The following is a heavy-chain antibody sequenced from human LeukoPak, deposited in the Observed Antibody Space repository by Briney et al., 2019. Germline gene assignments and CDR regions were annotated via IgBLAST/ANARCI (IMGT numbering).Heavy chain of an antibody. CDR3: AYSSSWYPSPGQFQH. CDR2: INHSGST. D-gene: IGHD6-13*01. J-gene: IGHJ1*01. V-gene: IGHV4-34*01. Sequence: SETLSLTCAVYGGSFSGYYWSWIRQPPGKGLEWIGEINHSGSTNYNPSLKSRVTISVDTSKNQFSLKLSSVTAADTAVYYCAYSSSWYPSPGQFQHWGQGTLVTVSS. CDR1: GGSFSGYY.